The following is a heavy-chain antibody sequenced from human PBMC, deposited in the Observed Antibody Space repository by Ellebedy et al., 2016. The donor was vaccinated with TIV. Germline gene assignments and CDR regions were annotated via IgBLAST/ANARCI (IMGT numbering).Heavy chain of an antibody. J-gene: IGHJ6*02. CDR3: ARRVGSLYGMDV. CDR1: GGSISSYY. Sequence: MPSDTLSLTCTVSGGSISSYYWSWIRQPPGKGLEWIGYIYYSGSTNYNPSLKSRVTISVDTSKNQFSLKLSSVTAADTAVYYCARRVGSLYGMDVWGQGTTVTVSS. D-gene: IGHD2-15*01. CDR2: IYYSGST. V-gene: IGHV4-59*08.